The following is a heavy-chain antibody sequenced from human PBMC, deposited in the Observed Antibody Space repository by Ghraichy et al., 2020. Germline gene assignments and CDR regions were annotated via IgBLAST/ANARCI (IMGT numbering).Heavy chain of an antibody. J-gene: IGHJ4*02. Sequence: GGSLRLSCTVSAFTVSDNYITWVRHAPGKGLEWVSIIYSGGSNYYADSVKGRFTVSRDNSKNTLFLHMNTLRGDDTAVYYCATPVGTAGAWGQGTLVTVS. CDR2: IYSGGSN. V-gene: IGHV3-53*01. D-gene: IGHD4-23*01. CDR3: ATPVGTAGA. CDR1: AFTVSDNY.